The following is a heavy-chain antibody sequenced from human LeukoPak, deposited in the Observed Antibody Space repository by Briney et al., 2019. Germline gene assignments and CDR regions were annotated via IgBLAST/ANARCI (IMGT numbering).Heavy chain of an antibody. V-gene: IGHV3-23*01. CDR3: ARDLGITIFGVVIGDWFDP. Sequence: PGGSLRLSCAASGFTFSSYAMSWVRQAPGKGLEWVSAISGSGGSTYYADSVKGRFTISRDNSKNTLYLQMNSLRAEDTAVYYCARDLGITIFGVVIGDWFDPWGQGTLVTVSS. CDR1: GFTFSSYA. J-gene: IGHJ5*02. CDR2: ISGSGGST. D-gene: IGHD3-3*01.